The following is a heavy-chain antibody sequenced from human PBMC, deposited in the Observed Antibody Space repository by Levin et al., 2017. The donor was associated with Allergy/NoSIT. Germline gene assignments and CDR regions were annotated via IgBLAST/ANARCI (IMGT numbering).Heavy chain of an antibody. Sequence: GGSLRLSCAASGFTFSDYYMSWIRQAPGKGLEWVSYISSSGSTIYYADSVKGRFTISRDNAKNSLYLQMNSLRAEDTAVYYCAMHYGSGSYYNPDYYYYMDVWGKGTTVTVSS. D-gene: IGHD3-10*01. V-gene: IGHV3-11*01. CDR1: GFTFSDYY. CDR2: ISSSGSTI. CDR3: AMHYGSGSYYNPDYYYYMDV. J-gene: IGHJ6*03.